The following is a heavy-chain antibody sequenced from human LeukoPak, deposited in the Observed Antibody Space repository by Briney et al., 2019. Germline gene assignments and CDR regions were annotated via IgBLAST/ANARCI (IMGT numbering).Heavy chain of an antibody. CDR3: ARVTPVYYFDY. CDR2: IDYRGST. D-gene: IGHD2/OR15-2a*01. CDR1: GDSISTYY. V-gene: IGHV4-59*01. Sequence: SETLSLTCTVSGDSISTYYWSWIRQPPGKGLEWIAYIDYRGSTTYNPSLRSRVTISVDTSRNQFSLKLYSVTAADTAVYYCARVTPVYYFDYWGQGTLVTVSS. J-gene: IGHJ4*02.